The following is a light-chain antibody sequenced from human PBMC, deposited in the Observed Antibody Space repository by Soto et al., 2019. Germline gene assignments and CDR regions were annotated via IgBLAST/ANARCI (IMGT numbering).Light chain of an antibody. CDR1: SGHNSYA. CDR2: LNSDGSH. Sequence: QPVLTQSPSASASLGASVKLTCTLSSGHNSYAIAWHQQQPEKGPRYLMKLNSDGSHTKGDGIPDRFSGSSSGAERYLTISSLQSEDESDCYCQTWGTGIQVFGGGTKLTVL. J-gene: IGLJ3*02. V-gene: IGLV4-69*01. CDR3: QTWGTGIQV.